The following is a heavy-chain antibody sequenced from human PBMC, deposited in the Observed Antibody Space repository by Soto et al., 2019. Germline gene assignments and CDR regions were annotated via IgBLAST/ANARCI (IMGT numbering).Heavy chain of an antibody. CDR3: AMTERYGDFLYY. Sequence: SETLSLTCAVYGGSLSGYYWSWIRQPPGKGLEWIGEINHSGSTNYNPSLKSRVTISVDTSKNQFSLKLSSVTAADTAVYYCAMTERYGDFLYYWGQGTLVTVSS. D-gene: IGHD4-17*01. CDR2: INHSGST. CDR1: GGSLSGYY. J-gene: IGHJ4*02. V-gene: IGHV4-34*01.